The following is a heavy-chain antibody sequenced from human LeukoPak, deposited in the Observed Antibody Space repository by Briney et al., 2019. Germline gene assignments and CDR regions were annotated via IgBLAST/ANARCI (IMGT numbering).Heavy chain of an antibody. V-gene: IGHV3-11*01. J-gene: IGHJ4*02. CDR1: GCTFSDYY. D-gene: IGHD3-3*01. Sequence: GGSLRLSCAASGCTFSDYYRSWVRQAPGKGLEWVSYISSSGSTIYYADSVKGRFTISRDNAKNSLYLQMNSLRAEDTAVYYCARRSRFLEWLLSYYFDYWGQGTLVTVSS. CDR2: ISSSGSTI. CDR3: ARRSRFLEWLLSYYFDY.